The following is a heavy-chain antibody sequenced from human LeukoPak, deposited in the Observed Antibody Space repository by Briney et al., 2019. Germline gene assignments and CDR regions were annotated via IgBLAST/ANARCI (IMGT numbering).Heavy chain of an antibody. D-gene: IGHD6-19*01. V-gene: IGHV1-18*04. CDR1: GYTFSNYG. CDR3: ARHSGSGWQALGY. J-gene: IGHJ4*02. Sequence: ASVKVSGKASGYTFSNYGISWAGQAPGLGLEWMGWTSYNGNTNYAQKFQDRVTMTTDTSTTTAYMELRSLESDDTAVYYCARHSGSGWQALGYWGQGTLVTVSS. CDR2: TSYNGNT.